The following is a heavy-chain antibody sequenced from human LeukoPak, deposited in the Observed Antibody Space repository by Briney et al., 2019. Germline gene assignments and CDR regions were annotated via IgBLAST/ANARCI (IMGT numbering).Heavy chain of an antibody. D-gene: IGHD3-22*01. J-gene: IGHJ4*02. CDR1: GGSISDYY. CDR3: ARGSSSGYYPIDF. V-gene: IGHV4-59*12. CDR2: IYYSVTT. Sequence: KPSERLSLTCTVSGGSISDYYWSWIRRPPGKGLEWIGYIYYSVTTSYNPSLKSRLAISIDTSKNQIYLRLSSVTAADTAVYYCARGSSSGYYPIDFWGQGTLFTASS.